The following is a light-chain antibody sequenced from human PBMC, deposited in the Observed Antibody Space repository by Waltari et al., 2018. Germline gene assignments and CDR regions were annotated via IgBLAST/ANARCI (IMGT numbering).Light chain of an antibody. CDR3: QQRSSWPPRIS. CDR1: QSVSLN. V-gene: IGKV3-11*01. J-gene: IGKJ3*01. Sequence: EVVLTQSPATLSLSPGDRATLSCRASQSVSLNLAWYQQKPGQAPRLLIYDASNRATGIPARFSGSGSGTDFTLTISSLEPEDFAVYYCQQRSSWPPRISFGPGTKVNIK. CDR2: DAS.